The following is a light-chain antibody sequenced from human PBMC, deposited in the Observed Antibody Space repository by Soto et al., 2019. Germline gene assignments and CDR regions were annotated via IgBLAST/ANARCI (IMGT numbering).Light chain of an antibody. J-gene: IGKJ2*01. CDR3: PQYGHFPHT. Sequence: EIVLTQSPGTLSLSPWERVPLSCRASQSVSGSQLAWYQQKPGQAPRLLIYGASSRASGVPDRFSGIASGTDFTFIISRLEPEDFGMFYCPQYGHFPHTFGQGTKLETK. CDR1: QSVSGSQ. V-gene: IGKV3-20*01. CDR2: GAS.